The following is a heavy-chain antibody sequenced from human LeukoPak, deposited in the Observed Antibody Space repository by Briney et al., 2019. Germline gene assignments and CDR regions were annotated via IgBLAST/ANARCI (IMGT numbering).Heavy chain of an antibody. CDR2: ISYDGTNK. CDR1: GFTFSSYA. CDR3: ARETSSGWEFDY. V-gene: IGHV3-30-3*01. Sequence: GRSLRPSCAASGFTFSSYAMHWVRQAPGKGLEWVAVISYDGTNKYYADSVKGRFTISRDNSKNTLYLQMNSLRAEDTAVYYCARETSSGWEFDYWGQGTLVTVSS. D-gene: IGHD6-19*01. J-gene: IGHJ4*02.